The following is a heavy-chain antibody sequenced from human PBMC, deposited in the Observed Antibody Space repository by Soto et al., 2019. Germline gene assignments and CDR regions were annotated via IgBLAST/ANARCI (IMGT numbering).Heavy chain of an antibody. CDR1: GGTFSSYA. D-gene: IGHD2-8*01. Sequence: ASVKVSCKASGGTFSSYAISWVRQAPGQGLEWIGGIIPIFGTANYAQKFQGRVTITADESTSTAYMELSSLRSEDTAVYYCARGGTLCTNGVCLPGHDAFDIWGQGTMVTVSS. CDR3: ARGGTLCTNGVCLPGHDAFDI. V-gene: IGHV1-69*13. CDR2: IIPIFGTA. J-gene: IGHJ3*02.